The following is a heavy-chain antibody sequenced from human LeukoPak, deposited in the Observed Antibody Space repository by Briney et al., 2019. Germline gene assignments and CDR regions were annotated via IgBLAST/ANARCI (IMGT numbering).Heavy chain of an antibody. V-gene: IGHV3-23*01. J-gene: IGHJ4*02. CDR1: GFIFRNYG. D-gene: IGHD3/OR15-3a*01. Sequence: GGSLRLSCAASGFIFRNYGMNWVPKAPGKGREWVSASSGSGVNTKNADPVRGRFSSSRDNSKNTLYLHIDSLRAEDTAVYYCAKGHGDWPGNYFDDWGQGTLVSVSS. CDR2: SSGSGVNT. CDR3: AKGHGDWPGNYFDD.